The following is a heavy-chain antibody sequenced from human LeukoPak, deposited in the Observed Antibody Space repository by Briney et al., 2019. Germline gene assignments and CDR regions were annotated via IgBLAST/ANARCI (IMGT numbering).Heavy chain of an antibody. Sequence: PGGSLRLCCAASGFTFSSYSMNWVRQAPGKGLEWVSSISSSSSCIYYADSVKGRFTISRDNAKNSLYLQMNSLRAEDTAVYYCARSAAAGTFFDYWGQGTLVTVSS. CDR1: GFTFSSYS. D-gene: IGHD6-13*01. CDR3: ARSAAAGTFFDY. V-gene: IGHV3-21*01. CDR2: ISSSSSCI. J-gene: IGHJ4*02.